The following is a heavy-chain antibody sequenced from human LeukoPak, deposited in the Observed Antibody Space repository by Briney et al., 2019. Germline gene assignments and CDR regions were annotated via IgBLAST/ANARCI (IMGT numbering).Heavy chain of an antibody. J-gene: IGHJ4*02. CDR2: ISSSSSYI. D-gene: IGHD3-22*01. CDR3: ARDWTSYYYDSSGYYNQPGGY. Sequence: GGSLRLSCAASGFTFSSYSMNWVRQAPGKGLEWVSSISSSSSYIYYADSVKGRFTISRDNAKNSLYLQMNSLRAEDTAVYYCARDWTSYYYDSSGYYNQPGGYWGQGTLVTVSS. CDR1: GFTFSSYS. V-gene: IGHV3-21*01.